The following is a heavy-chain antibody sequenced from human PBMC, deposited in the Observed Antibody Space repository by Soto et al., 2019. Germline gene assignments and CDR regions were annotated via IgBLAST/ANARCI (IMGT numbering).Heavy chain of an antibody. D-gene: IGHD6-13*01. Sequence: ASVKVSCKASGYTFTSYGIHWVRQAPGQRLEWMGWISAANGDTKYSPKFQGRVTITRDTSASTAYMELSSLRSEDTAVYYCVRRHVSATGIDWFDPWGQGTRVTVSS. CDR2: ISAANGDT. J-gene: IGHJ5*02. CDR3: VRRHVSATGIDWFDP. V-gene: IGHV1-3*01. CDR1: GYTFTSYG.